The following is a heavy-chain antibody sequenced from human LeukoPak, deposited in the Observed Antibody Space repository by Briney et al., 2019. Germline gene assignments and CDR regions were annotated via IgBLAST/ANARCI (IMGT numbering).Heavy chain of an antibody. D-gene: IGHD3-22*01. CDR2: IYYSGST. V-gene: IGHV4-59*01. Sequence: PSGTLSLTCTVSGGSISSYYWSWIRQPPGKGLEWIGYIYYSGSTNYKPSLKSRVTISVDTSKNQFSLKLSSVTAADTAVYYCARSKIVVVTRGYFDLWGRGTLVTVSS. CDR3: ARSKIVVVTRGYFDL. CDR1: GGSISSYY. J-gene: IGHJ2*01.